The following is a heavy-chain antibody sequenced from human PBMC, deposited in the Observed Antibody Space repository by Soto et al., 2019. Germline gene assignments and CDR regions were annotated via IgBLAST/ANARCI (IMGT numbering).Heavy chain of an antibody. CDR2: INPNSGGT. J-gene: IGHJ5*02. Sequence: GASVKVSCKASGYTFTGYYMHWVRQAPGQGLEWMGWINPNSGGTNYAQKFQGWVTMTRDTSISTPYMELSRLRSDDTAVYYCARSTNLLGFDPWGQGTLVTVSS. CDR1: GYTFTGYY. D-gene: IGHD2-15*01. CDR3: ARSTNLLGFDP. V-gene: IGHV1-2*04.